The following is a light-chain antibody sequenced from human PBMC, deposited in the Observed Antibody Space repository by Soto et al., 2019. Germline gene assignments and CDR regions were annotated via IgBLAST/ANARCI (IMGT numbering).Light chain of an antibody. CDR3: QQYNKWPPRT. V-gene: IGKV3-15*01. J-gene: IGKJ1*01. Sequence: EIVMTQSPATLSVSPGERATLSFSSSQSVSSNLAWYQQKPGQAPRLLIYGASRRAPGVPARFGGSGSGTEFTLTISSLQSEDFAVYYCQQYNKWPPRTFGQGTKVDIK. CDR2: GAS. CDR1: QSVSSN.